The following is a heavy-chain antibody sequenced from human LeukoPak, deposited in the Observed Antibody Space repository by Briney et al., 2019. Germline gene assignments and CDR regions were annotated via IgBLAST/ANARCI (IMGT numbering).Heavy chain of an antibody. CDR3: ARLWDYYGSGSVDY. CDR2: IHYNDNT. V-gene: IGHV4-59*08. CDR1: GGSISTYY. J-gene: IGHJ4*02. Sequence: SETLSLTCTVSGGSISTYYWSCIRQPPGKGLEWIGFIHYNDNTKYNPSLESRVTISVDTSKNQFSLRLSSVTAADTAVYYCARLWDYYGSGSVDYWGQGTLVTVSS. D-gene: IGHD3-10*01.